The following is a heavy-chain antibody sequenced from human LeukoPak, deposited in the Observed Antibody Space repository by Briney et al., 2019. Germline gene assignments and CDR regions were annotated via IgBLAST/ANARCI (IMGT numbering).Heavy chain of an antibody. V-gene: IGHV1-24*01. J-gene: IGHJ4*02. CDR3: ATVVFGQIYSSSWSFDY. CDR1: GYTLTELS. D-gene: IGHD6-13*01. Sequence: ASVKVSCKVSGYTLTELSMHWVRQAPGKGLEWMGGFDPEDGETIYAQKFQGRVTMTEDTSTDTAYMELSSLRSEDTAVYYCATVVFGQIYSSSWSFDYWGQGTLVTVSS. CDR2: FDPEDGET.